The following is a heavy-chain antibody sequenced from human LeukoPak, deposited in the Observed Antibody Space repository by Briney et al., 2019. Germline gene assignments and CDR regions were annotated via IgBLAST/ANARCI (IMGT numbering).Heavy chain of an antibody. CDR2: ISAYNGNT. CDR3: ARSGGFDRIAARRRPTMIDY. J-gene: IGHJ4*02. D-gene: IGHD6-6*01. CDR1: GYTFTSYG. V-gene: IGHV1-18*01. Sequence: GASVKVSCKASGYTFTSYGLSWVRQAPGQGLEWMGWISAYNGNTNYAQKLQGRVTMTTDTSTSTAYMELRSLRSDDTAVYYCARSGGFDRIAARRRPTMIDYWGQGTLVTVSS.